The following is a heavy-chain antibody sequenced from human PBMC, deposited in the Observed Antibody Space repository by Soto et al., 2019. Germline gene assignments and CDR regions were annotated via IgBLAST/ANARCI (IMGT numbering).Heavy chain of an antibody. J-gene: IGHJ4*02. V-gene: IGHV3-53*02. CDR1: GFNISTNY. CDR3: ARGQQASRTRGVQGFDY. D-gene: IGHD3-10*01. Sequence: EVQLVETGGALIQPGGSLSLSCAASGFNISTNYMTWVRQAPGKGLEWVSLLFSGGTSYYADSVKGRFTISRDNSKNTLFLQMNRLKTEDTAVYYCARGQQASRTRGVQGFDYWGQGTLVTVSS. CDR2: LFSGGTS.